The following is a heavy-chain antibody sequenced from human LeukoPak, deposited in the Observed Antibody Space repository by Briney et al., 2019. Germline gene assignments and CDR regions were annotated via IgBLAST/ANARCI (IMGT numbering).Heavy chain of an antibody. CDR1: GFTFSSYS. D-gene: IGHD3-16*01. J-gene: IGHJ6*03. Sequence: GGSLRLSCAASGFTFSSYSMNWVRQAPGKGLEWVSSISSSSSYIYYADSVKGRFTISRDNSKNTLYLQMNSLRAEDTAVYYCARDSHKTAYSYYYMDVWGKGTTVTVSS. V-gene: IGHV3-21*01. CDR3: ARDSHKTAYSYYYMDV. CDR2: ISSSSSYI.